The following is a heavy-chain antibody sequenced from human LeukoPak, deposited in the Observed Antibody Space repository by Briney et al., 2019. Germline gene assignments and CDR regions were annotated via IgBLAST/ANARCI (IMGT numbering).Heavy chain of an antibody. CDR2: ISSSRTI. V-gene: IGHV3-48*01. J-gene: IGHJ4*02. Sequence: GGSLRLSCAASGFTFSSYSMNWVRQAPGKGLEWVSYISSSRTIYYADSVKGRFTISRDNAKNSLYLQMNSLRAEDTAVYYCARDRGYYYYGSGSYRGLIDYWGQGTLVTVSS. D-gene: IGHD3-10*01. CDR1: GFTFSSYS. CDR3: ARDRGYYYYGSGSYRGLIDY.